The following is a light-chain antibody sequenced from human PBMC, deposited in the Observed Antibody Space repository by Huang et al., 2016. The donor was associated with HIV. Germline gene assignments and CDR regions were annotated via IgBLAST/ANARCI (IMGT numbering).Light chain of an antibody. CDR2: DAS. CDR1: QSVSTY. Sequence: IVLTQSPASLSLSPGGRATLSCRASQSVSTYLAWFQQKPGQSPRRLIYDASNRATGSPASFRGSGSGTDFTLTIDSLEPEDSAVYYCQQRNNWPPTYTFGQGTKLEIK. J-gene: IGKJ2*01. CDR3: QQRNNWPPTYT. V-gene: IGKV3-11*01.